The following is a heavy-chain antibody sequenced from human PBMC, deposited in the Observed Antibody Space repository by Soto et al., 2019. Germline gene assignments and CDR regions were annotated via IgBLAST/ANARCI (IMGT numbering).Heavy chain of an antibody. D-gene: IGHD2-21*02. CDR1: GFTFSSYA. J-gene: IGHJ3*02. CDR3: AKDLEGVDCEAFDI. CDR2: ISGSGGST. Sequence: EVQLLESGGGLVQPGGSLRLSCAASGFTFSSYAMSWVRQAPGKGLEWVSAISGSGGSTYYADSVKVRFTLSRDNYKNTLYMQMNRLRAEDTAVYYCAKDLEGVDCEAFDIWGQGTMVTVSS. V-gene: IGHV3-23*01.